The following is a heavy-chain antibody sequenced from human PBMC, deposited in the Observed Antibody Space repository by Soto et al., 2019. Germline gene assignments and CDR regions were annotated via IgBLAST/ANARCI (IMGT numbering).Heavy chain of an antibody. CDR2: ISSSSSYI. J-gene: IGHJ4*02. CDR3: ARDFLSSLRSEWYVKD. CDR1: GFTFSSYS. Sequence: EVQLVESGGGLVKPGGSLRLSCAASGFTFSSYSMNWVRQAPGKGLEWVSSISSSSSYIYYADSVKGRFTISRDNAKNSLYLQMNSLRAEDTAVYYCARDFLSSLRSEWYVKDWGQGTLVTVSS. V-gene: IGHV3-21*01. D-gene: IGHD6-19*01.